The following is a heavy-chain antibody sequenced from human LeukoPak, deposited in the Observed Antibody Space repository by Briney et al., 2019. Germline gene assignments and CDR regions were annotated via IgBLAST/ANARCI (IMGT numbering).Heavy chain of an antibody. CDR2: IYSSGTT. V-gene: IGHV4-59*08. D-gene: IGHD2/OR15-2a*01. CDR3: ARHDPVPLYQRGMHV. CDR1: GGSISGYY. Sequence: PSETLSLTCTVSGGSISGYYWSCIRQPPGQGLEWIGYIYSSGTTLYNPSLKSRVTMSVDTSSNQFSLKLSSVTAADTAVYYCARHDPVPLYQRGMHVWGQGTTVTVSS. J-gene: IGHJ6*02.